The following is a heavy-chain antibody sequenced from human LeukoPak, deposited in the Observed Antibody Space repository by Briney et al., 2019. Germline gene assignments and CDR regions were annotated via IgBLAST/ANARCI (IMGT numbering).Heavy chain of an antibody. J-gene: IGHJ4*02. CDR1: GFTFSSYW. V-gene: IGHV3-53*01. CDR2: IYSGGST. CDR3: ARRQD. Sequence: GGSLRLSCAASGFTFSSYWMSWVRQAPGKGLEWVSVIYSGGSTLYADSVKGRFTISRDISKNMLYLQMNSLRAEDTALYYCARRQDWGQGTLVTVSS.